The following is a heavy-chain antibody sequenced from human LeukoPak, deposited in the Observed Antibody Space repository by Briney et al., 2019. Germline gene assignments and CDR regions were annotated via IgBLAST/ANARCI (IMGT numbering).Heavy chain of an antibody. V-gene: IGHV3-9*01. D-gene: IGHD6-19*01. CDR1: GFTFSSYA. Sequence: GGSLRLSCAASGFTFSSYAMHWVRQAPGKGLEWVSGISWNSGSIGYADSVKGRFTISRDNAKNSLYLQMNSLRAEDTALYYCAKDGRFGSGPYGGQGTLVTVS. CDR2: ISWNSGSI. J-gene: IGHJ4*02. CDR3: AKDGRFGSGPY.